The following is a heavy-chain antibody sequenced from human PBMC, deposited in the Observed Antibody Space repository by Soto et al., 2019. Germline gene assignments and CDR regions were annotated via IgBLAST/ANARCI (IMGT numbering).Heavy chain of an antibody. J-gene: IGHJ4*02. CDR2: IKSRTYGGTT. CDR1: GFTFTNAW. V-gene: IGHV3-15*01. Sequence: EVQLVESGGGLVQPRESLRLSCAASGFTFTNAWMTWVRQTPGKGLEWVGRIKSRTYGGTTDYAAPVKGRFTISRDDSQNTLYLQMNSLKTEDTAIYYCTTGENVRQAGYWGLGTLVTVSS. CDR3: TTGENVRQAGY. D-gene: IGHD6-19*01.